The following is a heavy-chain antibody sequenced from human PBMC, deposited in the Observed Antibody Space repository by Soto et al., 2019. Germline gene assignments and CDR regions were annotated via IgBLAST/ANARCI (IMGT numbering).Heavy chain of an antibody. CDR3: ARERITMVRGELYYYYGMDV. CDR1: GYSISSGYY. Sequence: SETLSLTCAVSGYSISSGYYWGWSRQPPGKGLEWIGSIYHSGSTYYNPSLKSRVTISVDTSKNQFSLKLSSVTAADTAVYYCARERITMVRGELYYYYGMDVWGQGTTVTVYS. V-gene: IGHV4-38-2*02. J-gene: IGHJ6*02. D-gene: IGHD3-10*01. CDR2: IYHSGST.